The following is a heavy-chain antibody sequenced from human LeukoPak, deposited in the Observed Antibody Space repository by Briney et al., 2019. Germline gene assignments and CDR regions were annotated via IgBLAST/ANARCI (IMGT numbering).Heavy chain of an antibody. CDR2: ISYDGSIK. D-gene: IGHD1-7*01. CDR1: GFTFSSFG. Sequence: GGSLRLSCAASGFTFSSFGMHWVRQAPGKGLEWVAVISYDGSIKYYADSVKGRFTISRDNSKNTLYLQMNSLRAEDTAVYYCAKDRRYNWIYGGPYYFDYWGQGNLVTVSS. J-gene: IGHJ4*02. CDR3: AKDRRYNWIYGGPYYFDY. V-gene: IGHV3-30*18.